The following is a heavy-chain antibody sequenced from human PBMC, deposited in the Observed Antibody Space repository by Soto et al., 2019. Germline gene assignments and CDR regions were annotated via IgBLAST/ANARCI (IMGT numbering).Heavy chain of an antibody. CDR1: GFTLSGHW. D-gene: IGHD4-17*01. J-gene: IGHJ4*02. Sequence: EMQLVESGGGLVQPGGSLRLSCAASGFTLSGHWIHGVRQAPGKGLEGVSRIDINGRGTSYADSGKGRFTISTDNAKNTVYLEMNSLRAEDTAVYYCATVFEFWGQGTLVTVSS. V-gene: IGHV3-74*01. CDR3: ATVFEF. CDR2: IDINGRGT.